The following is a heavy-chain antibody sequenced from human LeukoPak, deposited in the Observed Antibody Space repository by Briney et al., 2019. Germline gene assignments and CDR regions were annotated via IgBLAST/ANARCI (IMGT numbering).Heavy chain of an antibody. CDR3: ARDSSGNWNLDY. Sequence: SVKVSCKASGGTFSSYAISWVRQAPGQGLEWMGRIIPIFGTANYAQKFQGRVTITADKSTSTAYMELSSLRSEDTAVYYCARDSSGNWNLDYWGQGTLVTVSS. J-gene: IGHJ4*02. V-gene: IGHV1-69*06. D-gene: IGHD1-20*01. CDR2: IIPIFGTA. CDR1: GGTFSSYA.